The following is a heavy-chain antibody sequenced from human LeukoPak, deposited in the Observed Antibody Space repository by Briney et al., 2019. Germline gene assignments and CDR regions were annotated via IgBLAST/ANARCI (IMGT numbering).Heavy chain of an antibody. Sequence: GGSLRLSCAASGFSFSSYAMSWVRQAPGKGLEWVSAISGSGGSTYYADSVKGRFTISRDNPKNTLYLQMNSLRAEDTAVYYCAKAVLGYCSSTSCYTWDYWGQGTLVTVSS. J-gene: IGHJ4*02. CDR1: GFSFSSYA. D-gene: IGHD2-2*02. V-gene: IGHV3-23*01. CDR3: AKAVLGYCSSTSCYTWDY. CDR2: ISGSGGST.